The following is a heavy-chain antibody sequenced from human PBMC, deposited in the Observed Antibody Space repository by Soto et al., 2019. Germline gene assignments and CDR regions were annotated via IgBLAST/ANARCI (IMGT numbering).Heavy chain of an antibody. CDR1: GGSFSGYY. D-gene: IGHD2-2*01. Sequence: PSETLSLTCAVYGGSFSGYYWSWIRQPPGKGLEWIGEINHSGSTNYNPSLKSRVTISVDTSKNQFSLKLSSVTAADTAVYYCARGGADQLDLKGAGYYFDYWGQGTLVTVSS. CDR2: INHSGST. CDR3: ARGGADQLDLKGAGYYFDY. J-gene: IGHJ4*02. V-gene: IGHV4-34*01.